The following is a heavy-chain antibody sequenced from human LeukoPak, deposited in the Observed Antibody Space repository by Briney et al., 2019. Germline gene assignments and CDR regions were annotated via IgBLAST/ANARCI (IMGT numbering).Heavy chain of an antibody. CDR3: ARSQRGYNYGFATFDL. D-gene: IGHD5-18*01. CDR2: ISYDESNK. CDR1: GFTFSSYA. V-gene: IGHV3-30-3*01. J-gene: IGHJ3*01. Sequence: GRSLRLSCAASGFTFSSYAMHWVRQAPGKGLELVAVISYDESNKYYADSVKGRFTISRDNSKNTLFLQMNSLRVEDTAIYYCARSQRGYNYGFATFDLWGQGTMVTVSS.